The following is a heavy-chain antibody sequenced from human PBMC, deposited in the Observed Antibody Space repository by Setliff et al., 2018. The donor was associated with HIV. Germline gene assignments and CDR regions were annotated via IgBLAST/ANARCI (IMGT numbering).Heavy chain of an antibody. CDR2: IYPDDSNI. CDR3: ARRDGRSMNAFQI. D-gene: IGHD6-13*01. CDR1: DYTFTTYW. V-gene: IGHV5-51*01. J-gene: IGHJ3*01. Sequence: GESLKISCKALDYTFTTYWIGWVRQMPGEGLEWMGIIYPDDSNIRYNPSFQNQVTISAYKSITTAYLQINNLKASDTATYYCARRDGRSMNAFQIWGPGTVVTVSS.